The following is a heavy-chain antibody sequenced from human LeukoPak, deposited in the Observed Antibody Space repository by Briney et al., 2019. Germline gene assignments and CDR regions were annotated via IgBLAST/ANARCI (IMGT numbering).Heavy chain of an antibody. CDR3: ATRDDFWGGYGH. CDR1: GGSFSGYY. CDR2: INHSGST. D-gene: IGHD3-3*01. J-gene: IGHJ4*02. V-gene: IGHV4-34*01. Sequence: PSETLSLTCAVYGGSFSGYYWSWIRQPPGKGLEWIGEINHSGSTNYNPSLKSRVTISVDTSKNQFSLKLSSVTAADTAVYYCATRDDFWGGYGHWGQGTLVTVSS.